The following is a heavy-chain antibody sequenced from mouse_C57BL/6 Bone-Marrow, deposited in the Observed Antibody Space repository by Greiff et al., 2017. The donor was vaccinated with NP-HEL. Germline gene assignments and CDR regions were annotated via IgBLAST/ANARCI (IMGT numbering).Heavy chain of an antibody. J-gene: IGHJ1*03. Sequence: QVHVKQPGAELVKPGASVKLSCKASGYTFTSYWMHWVKQRPGRGLEWIGRIDPNSGGTKYNEKFKSKATLTVDKPSSTAYMQLSSLTSEDSAVYYCARSGNYGSSTRYFDVWGTGTTVTVSS. D-gene: IGHD1-1*01. CDR3: ARSGNYGSSTRYFDV. CDR2: IDPNSGGT. V-gene: IGHV1-72*01. CDR1: GYTFTSYW.